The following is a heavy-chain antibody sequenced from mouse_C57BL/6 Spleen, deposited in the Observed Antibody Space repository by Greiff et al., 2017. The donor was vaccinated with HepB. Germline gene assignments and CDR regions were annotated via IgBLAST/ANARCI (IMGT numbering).Heavy chain of an antibody. CDR2: ISSGSSTI. D-gene: IGHD2-5*01. J-gene: IGHJ3*01. CDR1: GFTFSDYG. V-gene: IGHV5-17*01. CDR3: ARRSNYSAWFAY. Sequence: EVKLMESGGGLVKPGGSLKLSCAASGFTFSDYGMHWVRQAPEKGLEWVAYISSGSSTIYYADTVKGRFTISRDNAKNTLFLQMTSLRSEDTAMYYCARRSNYSAWFAYWGQGTLVTVSA.